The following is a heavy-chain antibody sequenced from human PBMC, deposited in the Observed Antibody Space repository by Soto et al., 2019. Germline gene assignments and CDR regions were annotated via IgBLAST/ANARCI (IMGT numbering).Heavy chain of an antibody. J-gene: IGHJ5*01. V-gene: IGHV6-1*01. CDR2: TYYRSKWYN. CDR1: GDSVSTNTAT. Sequence: PSQTLSLTCDISGDSVSTNTATWNWIRQSPSRGLEWLGRTYYRSKWYNDYAVSVKSRITISPDISNNQVSLHLNSVTPDDTAVYYWVRIKGNSWLDSWGQETLVTFSS. CDR3: VRIKGNSWLDS.